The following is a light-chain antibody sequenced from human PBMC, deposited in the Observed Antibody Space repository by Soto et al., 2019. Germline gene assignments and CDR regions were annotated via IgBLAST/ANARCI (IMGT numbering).Light chain of an antibody. CDR2: EVT. CDR3: CSYAGNSDYV. Sequence: SALTQPPSASGSPGQSVTISCTGTSSDVGGYNSVSWYQQHPGKAPKVMIFEVTKRPSGVPDRFSGSKSGNTASLTVSGLQAEDEADYYCCSYAGNSDYVFGTGTKLTVL. V-gene: IGLV2-8*01. CDR1: SSDVGGYNS. J-gene: IGLJ1*01.